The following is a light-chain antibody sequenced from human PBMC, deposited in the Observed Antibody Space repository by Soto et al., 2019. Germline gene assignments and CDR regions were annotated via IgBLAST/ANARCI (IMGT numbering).Light chain of an antibody. Sequence: QSALTQPASVSGSPGQSISISCTGSSSDVGGYNYVSWYQHQPGKAPKLMIYDVNNRPSGVSNRFSGSRSGNTASLTISGLQAEDESDYYCSSYTSSSTVVFGGGTKVTVL. J-gene: IGLJ2*01. CDR2: DVN. V-gene: IGLV2-14*03. CDR3: SSYTSSSTVV. CDR1: SSDVGGYNY.